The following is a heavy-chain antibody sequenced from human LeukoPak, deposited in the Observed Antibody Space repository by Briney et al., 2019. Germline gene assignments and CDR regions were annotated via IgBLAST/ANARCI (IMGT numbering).Heavy chain of an antibody. J-gene: IGHJ2*01. CDR2: VSYDGSNK. CDR1: GLTFSSYG. V-gene: IGHV3-30*18. CDR3: AKDLSFYDTVVKNCFFDL. D-gene: IGHD3-16*02. Sequence: GGSLRLSCAASGLTFSSYGMHWVRQAPGKGLEWVAGVSYDGSNKYYAESVKGRLTISRDNSKSTLYLQMDSLRAEDTAVYYCAKDLSFYDTVVKNCFFDLWGRGTLVTVSS.